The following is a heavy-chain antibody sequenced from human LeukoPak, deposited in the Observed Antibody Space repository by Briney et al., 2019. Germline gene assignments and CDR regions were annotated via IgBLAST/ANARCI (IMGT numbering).Heavy chain of an antibody. V-gene: IGHV2-5*02. J-gene: IGHJ3*02. CDR1: GFSLSTSGVG. Sequence: SGPTLVKPTQTLTLTCTFSGFSLSTSGVGVGWIRQPPGKALEWLALIYWDDDKRYSPSLKSRLTIPKDTSKNQVVLTMTNMDPVDTATYYCAHRPRSLVAFDIWGQGTMVTVSS. CDR2: IYWDDDK. CDR3: AHRPRSLVAFDI.